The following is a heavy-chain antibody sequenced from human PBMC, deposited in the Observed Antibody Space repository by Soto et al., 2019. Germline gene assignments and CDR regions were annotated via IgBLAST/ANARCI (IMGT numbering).Heavy chain of an antibody. D-gene: IGHD4-17*01. CDR3: ARAMGDDLDYGINWFDP. J-gene: IGHJ5*02. CDR1: GGSISSGDYY. CDR2: IYYSGST. V-gene: IGHV4-30-4*01. Sequence: SETLSLTCTVSGGSISSGDYYWSWIRQPPGKGLEWIGYIYYSGSTYYNPSLKSRVTISVDTSKNQFSLKLSSVTAADTAVYYCARAMGDDLDYGINWFDPWGQGTLVTVSS.